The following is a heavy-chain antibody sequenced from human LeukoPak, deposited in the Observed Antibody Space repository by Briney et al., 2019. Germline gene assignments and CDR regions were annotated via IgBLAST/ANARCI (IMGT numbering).Heavy chain of an antibody. CDR3: AKDEAPGYFDY. CDR1: GFTFSSYW. J-gene: IGHJ4*02. CDR2: ISYDGSNK. V-gene: IGHV3-30*18. Sequence: PGGSLRLSCAASGFTFSSYWMSWVRQAPGKGLEWVAVISYDGSNKYYADSVKGRFTISRDNSENTLYLQMNSLRAEDTAVYYCAKDEAPGYFDYWGQGTLVTVSS.